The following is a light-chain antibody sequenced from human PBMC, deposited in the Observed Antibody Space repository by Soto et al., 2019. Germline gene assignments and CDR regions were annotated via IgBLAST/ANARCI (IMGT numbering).Light chain of an antibody. CDR1: QSISSSY. CDR3: QLYGGSHMFS. Sequence: EIVLTQSPGTLSLSPGEGGTLSCRASQSISSSYLAWYQQKPGQSPRLLFYAASSRATGVPDRFSGSGSGTDFTLTISRLEPEDFAVYYCQLYGGSHMFSFDQGTKLEIK. V-gene: IGKV3-20*01. J-gene: IGKJ2*01. CDR2: AAS.